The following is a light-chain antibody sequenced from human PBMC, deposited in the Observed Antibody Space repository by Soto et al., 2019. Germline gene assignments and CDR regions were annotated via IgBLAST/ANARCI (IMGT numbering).Light chain of an antibody. CDR2: GAS. CDR3: RPDDEAPHT. Sequence: EIVLTQSPGTLSLSPGESATLSCRASQSVSSSQVAWYQQKPGQAPRLLIYGASSRVPGIPDRFSGVGSETDFTLTISRLEPEDSAVYYCRPDDEAPHTFGQGTKLEIK. CDR1: QSVSSSQ. V-gene: IGKV3-20*01. J-gene: IGKJ2*01.